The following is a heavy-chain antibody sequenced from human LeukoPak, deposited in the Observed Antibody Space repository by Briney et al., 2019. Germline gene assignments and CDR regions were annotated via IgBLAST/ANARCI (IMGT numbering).Heavy chain of an antibody. D-gene: IGHD4-17*01. CDR2: INHSGYT. CDR1: GVSFDDYY. V-gene: IGHV4-34*01. J-gene: IGHJ4*02. Sequence: SKTLSLTCAVSGVSFDDYYWAWVRQTPGKGLEWTGEINHSGYTNDSPSLKSRVTLSIDTSRKQFSLNLRSVTVADAGIYYCTRMTTGHDYWGQGTLVTVSS. CDR3: TRMTTGHDY.